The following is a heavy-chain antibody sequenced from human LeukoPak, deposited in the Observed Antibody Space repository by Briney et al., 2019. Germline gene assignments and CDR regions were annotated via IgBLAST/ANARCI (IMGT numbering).Heavy chain of an antibody. CDR1: GYTFTSYG. CDR2: IIPILGIA. D-gene: IGHD3-16*02. CDR3: ARSVLGYRPQSRSDREYYFDY. J-gene: IGHJ4*02. Sequence: SVKVSCKASGYTFTSYGISWVRQAPGQGLEWMGRIIPILGIANYAQKFQGRVTITADKSTSTAYMELSSLRSEDTAVYYCARSVLGYRPQSRSDREYYFDYWGQGTLVTVSS. V-gene: IGHV1-69*04.